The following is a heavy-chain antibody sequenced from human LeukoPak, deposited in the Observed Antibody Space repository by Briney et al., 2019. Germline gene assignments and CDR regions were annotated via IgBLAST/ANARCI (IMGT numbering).Heavy chain of an antibody. J-gene: IGHJ5*02. Sequence: PSETLSLTCTVSGGSISSYYWSWIRQSPGKGLEWIGYIYYSGSTYYNPSLKSRVTISVDTSKNQFSLKLSSVTAADTAVYYCARHTFRFLSSSSWFDPWGQGTLVTVSS. V-gene: IGHV4-59*08. CDR1: GGSISSYY. D-gene: IGHD6-6*01. CDR2: IYYSGST. CDR3: ARHTFRFLSSSSWFDP.